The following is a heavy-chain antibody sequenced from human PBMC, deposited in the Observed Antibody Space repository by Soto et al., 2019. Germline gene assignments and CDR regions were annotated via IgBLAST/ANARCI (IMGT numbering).Heavy chain of an antibody. CDR3: ARSQGGSSSLDIYYYYYYGMDV. V-gene: IGHV1-69*01. CDR2: VIPIFGTP. J-gene: IGHJ6*02. Sequence: QVQLVQSGAEVKKPGSSVKVSCKAPGGTFSTYAISWVRQAPGQGLEWMGGVIPIFGTPKYAQKLQGRVTITADESTSTGYMGLRSLRSEDTAVYYCARSQGGSSSLDIYYYYYYGMDVGGQGTTVTVSS. CDR1: GGTFSTYA. D-gene: IGHD2-15*01.